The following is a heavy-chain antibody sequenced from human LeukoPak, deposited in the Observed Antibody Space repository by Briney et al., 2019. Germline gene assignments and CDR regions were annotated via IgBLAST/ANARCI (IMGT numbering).Heavy chain of an antibody. Sequence: ASVKVSCKASGYTFTSYGISWVRQAPGQGLEWMGWISAYNGNTNYAQKLQGRVTMTTDTSTSTAYMELRSLRSDDTAVYYCARIAVAGKGVDYYYGMDVWGQGTTVTVSS. CDR3: ARIAVAGKGVDYYYGMDV. CDR1: GYTFTSYG. V-gene: IGHV1-18*01. J-gene: IGHJ6*02. CDR2: ISAYNGNT. D-gene: IGHD6-19*01.